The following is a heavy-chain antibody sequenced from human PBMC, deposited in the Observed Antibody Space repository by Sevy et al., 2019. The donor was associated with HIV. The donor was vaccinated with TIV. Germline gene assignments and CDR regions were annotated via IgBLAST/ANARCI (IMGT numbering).Heavy chain of an antibody. CDR2: ISSSSSYI. CDR1: GLTFSSYS. CDR3: ARTNDYGVLGAFDI. D-gene: IGHD4-17*01. V-gene: IGHV3-21*01. Sequence: GGSLRLSCAASGLTFSSYSMNWVRQAPGKGLEWVSPISSSSSYIYYADSVKGRFTISRDNAKNSLYLQMNSLRAEDTAVYYCARTNDYGVLGAFDIWGQGTMVTVSS. J-gene: IGHJ3*02.